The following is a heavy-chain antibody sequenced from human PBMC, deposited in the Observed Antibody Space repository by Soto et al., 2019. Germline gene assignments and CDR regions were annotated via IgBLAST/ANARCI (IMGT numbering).Heavy chain of an antibody. J-gene: IGHJ6*03. CDR1: GYTFTSYA. V-gene: IGHV1-3*01. CDR3: ARDKSTVTTMDYYYYYMDV. Sequence: GASVKVSCKASGYTFTSYAMHWVRQAPGQRLEWMGWINAGNGNTKYSQKFQGRVTITRDTSASTAYMELSSLRSGDTAVYYCARDKSTVTTMDYYYYYMDVWGKGTTVTVSS. D-gene: IGHD4-17*01. CDR2: INAGNGNT.